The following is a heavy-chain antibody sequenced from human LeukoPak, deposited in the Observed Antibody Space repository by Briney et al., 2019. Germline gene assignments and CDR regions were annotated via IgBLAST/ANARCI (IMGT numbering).Heavy chain of an antibody. CDR1: GFTFSNAW. J-gene: IGHJ3*02. D-gene: IGHD6-13*01. V-gene: IGHV3-15*01. CDR3: ARGDSSSWYRGAFVI. CDR2: IKSKTDGGTT. Sequence: GSLRLSCAASGFTFSNAWMSWVRQAPGKGLEWVGRIKSKTDGGTTDYAAPVKGRFTISRDDSKNTLYLQMNSLKTEDTAVYYCARGDSSSWYRGAFVIWGQGTMVTVSS.